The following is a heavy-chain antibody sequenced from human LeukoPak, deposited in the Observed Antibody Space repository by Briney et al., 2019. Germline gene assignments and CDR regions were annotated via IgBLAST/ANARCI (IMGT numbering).Heavy chain of an antibody. CDR3: TREGTQLWELLDY. CDR2: IGSKAFGGTT. CDR1: GFTFSSYA. D-gene: IGHD1-26*01. J-gene: IGHJ4*02. Sequence: PGGSLRLSCAASGFTFSSYAMHWVRQAPGKGLEWVGFIGSKAFGGTTEYAASVKGRFTISRDDSKSIAYLQMNSLKTEDTAVYYCTREGTQLWELLDYWGQGTLVTVSS. V-gene: IGHV3-49*04.